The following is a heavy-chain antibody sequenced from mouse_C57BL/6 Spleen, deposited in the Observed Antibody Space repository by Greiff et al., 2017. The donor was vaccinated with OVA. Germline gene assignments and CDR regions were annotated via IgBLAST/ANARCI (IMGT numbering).Heavy chain of an antibody. V-gene: IGHV1-50*01. CDR1: GYTFTSYW. J-gene: IGHJ4*01. Sequence: VQLQQSGAELVKPGASVKLSCKASGYTFTSYWMQWVKQRPGQGLEWIGEIDPSDSYTNYNQKFKGKATLTVDTSSSTAYMQLSSLTSEDSAVYYCARSGLRRRGYAMDYWGQGTSVTVSS. D-gene: IGHD2-2*01. CDR2: IDPSDSYT. CDR3: ARSGLRRRGYAMDY.